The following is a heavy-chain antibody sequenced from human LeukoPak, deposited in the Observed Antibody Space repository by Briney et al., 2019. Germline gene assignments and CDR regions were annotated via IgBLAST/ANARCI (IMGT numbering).Heavy chain of an antibody. J-gene: IGHJ4*02. CDR2: MNPNSGNT. CDR1: GYTFTSYD. D-gene: IGHD6-6*01. Sequence: ASVKVSCKASGYTFTSYDINWVRQATGQGLEWMGWMNPNSGNTGYAQKFQGRVTMTRGTSITTAYMELSSLSSEDTAIYYCAREPSLHSSSSYSFWGQGTPVTVSS. V-gene: IGHV1-8*01. CDR3: AREPSLHSSSSYSF.